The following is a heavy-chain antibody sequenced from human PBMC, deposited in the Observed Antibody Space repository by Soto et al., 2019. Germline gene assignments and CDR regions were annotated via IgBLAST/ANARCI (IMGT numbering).Heavy chain of an antibody. Sequence: EVQLVESGGGLAQPGGSLRLSCAASGFTFNDYAMTWVRQAPGKGLEWISTITNIGTRADYADSVKGRFTISRDHSKNALYLQMNSLRAEDTAVYFCARLSPSRTYYYSGMDVWGQGTTVTVSS. V-gene: IGHV3-23*04. CDR3: ARLSPSRTYYYSGMDV. D-gene: IGHD2-15*01. J-gene: IGHJ6*02. CDR1: GFTFNDYA. CDR2: ITNIGTRA.